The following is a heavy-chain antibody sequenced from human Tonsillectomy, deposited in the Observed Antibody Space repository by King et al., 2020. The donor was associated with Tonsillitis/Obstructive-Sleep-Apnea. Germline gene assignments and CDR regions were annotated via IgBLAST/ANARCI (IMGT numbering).Heavy chain of an antibody. D-gene: IGHD3-9*01. CDR2: IYSGGST. J-gene: IGHJ4*02. CDR1: GFTVSSNY. V-gene: IGHV3-53*01. CDR3: ARKYYDILTGYYEGDYFDY. Sequence: VQLVESGGGLIQPGGSLRLSCAASGFTVSSNYMSWVRQAPGKGLEWVSVIYSGGSTDYADSVKGRFTISRDTSKNTLYLQMNSLRAEDTAVYYCARKYYDILTGYYEGDYFDYWGQGTLVTVSS.